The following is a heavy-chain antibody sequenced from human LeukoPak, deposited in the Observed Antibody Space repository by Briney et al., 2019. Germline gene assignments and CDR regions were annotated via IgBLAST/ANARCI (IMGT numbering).Heavy chain of an antibody. CDR1: GFTFSSTR. CDR2: ISSSSSYI. Sequence: GGSLRLSCAASGFTFSSTRMSWVRQAPGKGLEWVSSISSSSSYIYYADSVKGRFTISRDNAKNSLYLQMNSLRAEDTAVYYCARGSGTIFGVVIKRNWFDPWGQGTLVTVSS. D-gene: IGHD3-3*01. V-gene: IGHV3-21*01. J-gene: IGHJ5*02. CDR3: ARGSGTIFGVVIKRNWFDP.